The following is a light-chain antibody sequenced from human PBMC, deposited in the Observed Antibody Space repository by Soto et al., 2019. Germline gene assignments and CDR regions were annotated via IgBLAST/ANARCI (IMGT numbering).Light chain of an antibody. Sequence: DLQMTQSPSTLSASVGDRVTITCRASQSISSWLAWYQQKPGKAPKLLIFKASNLESGVPSRFSGSGSGTEFTLTISSLQPDDFATYYCQQYNIFPLTFGGGTKVEIK. V-gene: IGKV1-5*03. CDR3: QQYNIFPLT. CDR1: QSISSW. CDR2: KAS. J-gene: IGKJ4*01.